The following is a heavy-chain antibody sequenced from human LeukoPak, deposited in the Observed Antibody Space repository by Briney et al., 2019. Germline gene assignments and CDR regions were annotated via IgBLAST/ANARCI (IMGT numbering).Heavy chain of an antibody. V-gene: IGHV3-11*01. D-gene: IGHD3-22*01. CDR2: ISSSGSTI. Sequence: GGSLRLSCAASGFTFRDYYMSWIRQAPGKRQGWVSYISSSGSTIYYADSVKGRFTISRDNAKNSLYLQMNSLRAEDTAVYYCARDQDYYDSSGYPGYWGQGTLVTVSS. CDR3: ARDQDYYDSSGYPGY. J-gene: IGHJ4*02. CDR1: GFTFRDYY.